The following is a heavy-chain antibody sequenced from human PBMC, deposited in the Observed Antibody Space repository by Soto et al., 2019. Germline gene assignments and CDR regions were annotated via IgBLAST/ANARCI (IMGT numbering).Heavy chain of an antibody. V-gene: IGHV1-18*01. D-gene: IGHD6-6*01. CDR1: GYTFTSYG. CDR2: ISTYNGRT. Sequence: ASVKVSCKASGYTFTSYGISWVRQAPGQGLEWMGCISTYNGRTHYAQNLQGRATMTTDTSTTTAYMEVRSLRFDDSAVYYCVRAAYDSSSGDYGGPGTLVPVSS. CDR3: VRAAYDSSSGDY. J-gene: IGHJ4*02.